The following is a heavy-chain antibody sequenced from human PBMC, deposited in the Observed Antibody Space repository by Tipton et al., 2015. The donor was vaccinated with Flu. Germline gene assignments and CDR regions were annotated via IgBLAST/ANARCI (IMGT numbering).Heavy chain of an antibody. V-gene: IGHV4-61*08. CDR2: IYYSGST. D-gene: IGHD5-12*01. Sequence: TLSLTCTVSGGSISSGGYYWSWIRQHPGKGLEWIGYIYYSGSTNYNPSLKSRVTISVDTSKNQFSLKLSSVTAADTAVYYCARRDSGYDPEGYWGQGTLVTVSS. J-gene: IGHJ4*02. CDR3: ARRDSGYDPEGY. CDR1: GGSISSGGYY.